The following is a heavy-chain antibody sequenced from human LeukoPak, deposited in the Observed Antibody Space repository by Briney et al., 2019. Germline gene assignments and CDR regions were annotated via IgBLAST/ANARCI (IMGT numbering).Heavy chain of an antibody. Sequence: GGSLRLSCTASGFTFSSYNMNCVRQTPGKGLEWLSYISGSSGTIYYADSVKGRFTISRDNAKNSLDLQMNSLRDEDTALYYCARVAYSNYYFDCWGQGTLVTVSS. J-gene: IGHJ4*02. V-gene: IGHV3-48*02. D-gene: IGHD1-7*01. CDR1: GFTFSSYN. CDR2: ISGSSGTI. CDR3: ARVAYSNYYFDC.